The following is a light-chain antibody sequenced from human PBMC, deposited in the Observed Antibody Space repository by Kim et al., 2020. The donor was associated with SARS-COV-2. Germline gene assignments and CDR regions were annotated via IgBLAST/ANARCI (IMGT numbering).Light chain of an antibody. CDR1: QSVSSY. CDR3: QLRSNWPPMYT. CDR2: DAS. V-gene: IGKV3-11*01. Sequence: EIVLTQSPVTLSLSPGERATVSCRASQSVSSYLAWYQQKPGQAPRLLIYDASNRATGIPARFSGSGSGTDFTLTISSLEPEDFAVYYCQLRSNWPPMYTFGHGTKLEI. J-gene: IGKJ2*01.